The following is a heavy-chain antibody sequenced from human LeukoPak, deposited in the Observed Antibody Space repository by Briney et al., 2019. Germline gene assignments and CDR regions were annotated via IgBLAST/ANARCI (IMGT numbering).Heavy chain of an antibody. CDR2: MNPNSGNT. Sequence: ASVKVSCKASGYTFTSYDINWVRQATGQGLEWMGWMNPNSGNTGYAQKFQGRVTMTRNTSISTAYMELSSLRSEDTAVYYCARAVIDSSGYYYWFDPWGQGTLVTVSS. CDR3: ARAVIDSSGYYYWFDP. CDR1: GYTFTSYD. V-gene: IGHV1-8*01. J-gene: IGHJ5*02. D-gene: IGHD3-22*01.